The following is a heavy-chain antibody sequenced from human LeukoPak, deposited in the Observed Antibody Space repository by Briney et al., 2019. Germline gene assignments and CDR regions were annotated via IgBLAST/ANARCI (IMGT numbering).Heavy chain of an antibody. V-gene: IGHV4-39*01. CDR2: IDYSRST. CDR1: GGSISSSSYY. D-gene: IGHD5-18*01. CDR3: ARLSVYGYSYSPYYYYYYMDV. Sequence: SETLSLTCTVPGGSISSSSYYWGWIRQPPGKGLGWIGSIDYSRSTYYDPALKSRITISVDTSKNQFSLKLSSVTDADTAVYYCARLSVYGYSYSPYYYYYYMDVWGKGTTVTVSS. J-gene: IGHJ6*03.